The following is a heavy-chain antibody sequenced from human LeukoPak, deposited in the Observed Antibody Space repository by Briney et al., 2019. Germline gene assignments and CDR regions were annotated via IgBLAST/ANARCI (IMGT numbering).Heavy chain of an antibody. J-gene: IGHJ4*02. CDR1: GFSFSNYW. CDR3: ARPSLNTGSYFDY. D-gene: IGHD1-26*01. Sequence: GGSLRLSCEASGFSFSNYWMSWVRQAPGRGLEWVANIKQDGSEIYYVDSVRGRFTISRDNAKNSLYLQMNSLRAEDTAVYYCARPSLNTGSYFDYWGQGILVSVSS. V-gene: IGHV3-7*01. CDR2: IKQDGSEI.